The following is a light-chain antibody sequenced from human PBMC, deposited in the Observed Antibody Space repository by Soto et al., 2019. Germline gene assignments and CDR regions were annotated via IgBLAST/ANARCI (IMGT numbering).Light chain of an antibody. V-gene: IGKV1-5*01. CDR2: DAS. CDR1: QSSSSW. CDR3: QQYKSYSPT. Sequence: DIQMTQSPSTLSASVGDRVTIACRASQSSSSWLAWYQQKPGKAPKVLIYDASSLESGVPSRFSGSGSGTEFTLTISSLQPDDFATYYCQQYKSYSPTFGGGTKVDI. J-gene: IGKJ4*01.